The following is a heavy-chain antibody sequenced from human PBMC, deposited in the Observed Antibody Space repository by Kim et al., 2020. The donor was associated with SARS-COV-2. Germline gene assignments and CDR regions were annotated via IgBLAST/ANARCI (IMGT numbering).Heavy chain of an antibody. J-gene: IGHJ6*02. CDR3: ARCSSGFDYYYYCNMDV. CDR2: IYHSGGT. D-gene: IGHD3-10*01. V-gene: IGHV4-4*02. Sequence: SETLSLTCDVSGGSLSSRDWWSWVRQPSGKGLEWIGEIYHSGGTNYNPSLRSRITISLDKSKNQFSLKLNSVTAADTALHYCARCSSGFDYYYYCNMDVWGQVTTVTVSS. CDR1: GGSLSSRDW.